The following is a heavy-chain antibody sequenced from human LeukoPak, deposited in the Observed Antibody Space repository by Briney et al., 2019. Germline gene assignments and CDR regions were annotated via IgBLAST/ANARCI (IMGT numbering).Heavy chain of an antibody. CDR2: MSLSTSGK. Sequence: AGGSLRLSCAASGFTFSDYDMSWVRQAPGKGLEWVSSMSLSTSGKTYADSVKGRFTVSTDKAKNTLCLQMDSLRAEDTAIYYCAKALTRWAFDMWGQGTMVTVSS. D-gene: IGHD3-16*01. J-gene: IGHJ3*02. CDR1: GFTFSDYD. V-gene: IGHV3-23*01. CDR3: AKALTRWAFDM.